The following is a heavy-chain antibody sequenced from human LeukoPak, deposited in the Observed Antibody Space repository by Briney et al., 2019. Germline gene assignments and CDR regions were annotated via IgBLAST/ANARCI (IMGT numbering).Heavy chain of an antibody. Sequence: GGSLRLSCAASGFTFSSYAMSWVRQAPGKGLEWVSAISGSDGSTYYADSVKGRFTISRDNSKNTLYLQMNSLRAEDTAVYYCANARITMVRGVIENFDYWGQGTLVTVSS. CDR3: ANARITMVRGVIENFDY. CDR2: ISGSDGST. D-gene: IGHD3-10*01. CDR1: GFTFSSYA. J-gene: IGHJ4*02. V-gene: IGHV3-23*01.